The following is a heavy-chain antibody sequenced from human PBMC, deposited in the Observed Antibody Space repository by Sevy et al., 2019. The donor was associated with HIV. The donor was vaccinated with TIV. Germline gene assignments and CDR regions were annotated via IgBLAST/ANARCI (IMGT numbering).Heavy chain of an antibody. Sequence: GGSLRLSCAASGLTFTTTGMSWVRQAPGKGLEGVAGVTSDGATHYADSVRDRFTVSRDNSKNTLYLQLNSLRADATAVFYCAGGDTTMITDLDYWGQGTLVTVSS. CDR1: GLTFTTTG. V-gene: IGHV3-23*01. J-gene: IGHJ4*02. D-gene: IGHD3-16*01. CDR3: AGGDTTMITDLDY. CDR2: VTSDGAT.